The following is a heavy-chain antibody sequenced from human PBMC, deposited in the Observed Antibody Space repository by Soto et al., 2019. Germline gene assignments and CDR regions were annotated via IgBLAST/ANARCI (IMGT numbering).Heavy chain of an antibody. Sequence: PGGSMRLSCAASGFTFSNYWMSWVRQAPGKGMEWVANIKQDGRQNYYVDSVKDRLIISRDNAKNSLYMEMNRLRGEDTAVNFRANIRPRVAAIAPDWFDPWGQGTLVTVSS. CDR2: IKQDGRQN. J-gene: IGHJ5*02. CDR3: ANIRPRVAAIAPDWFDP. CDR1: GFTFSNYW. V-gene: IGHV3-7*01. D-gene: IGHD6-6*01.